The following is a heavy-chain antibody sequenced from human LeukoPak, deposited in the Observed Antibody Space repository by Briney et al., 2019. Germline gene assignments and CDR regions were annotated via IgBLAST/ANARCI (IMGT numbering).Heavy chain of an antibody. D-gene: IGHD3-22*01. CDR3: ASPTVPRCYYDSSGYYNDAFDI. CDR1: GGTFSSYA. V-gene: IGHV1-69*13. Sequence: SVKVSCKASGGTFSSYAISWVRQAPGQGLEWMGGIIPIFGTANYAQKFQGRVTITADESTSTAYMELSSLRSEDTAVYYCASPTVPRCYYDSSGYYNDAFDIWGQGTMVTVSS. CDR2: IIPIFGTA. J-gene: IGHJ3*02.